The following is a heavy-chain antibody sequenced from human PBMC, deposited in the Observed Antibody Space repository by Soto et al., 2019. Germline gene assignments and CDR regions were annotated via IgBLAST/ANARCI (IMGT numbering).Heavy chain of an antibody. Sequence: QVHLVQSGAEVKKPGASVKVSCKGSGYAFTTYGITWVRQAPGQGLEWMGWLSAHNGNTNYAQKLQGRVTVTRDTSTSTAYMELRSLGSDDTAVYYCARGRYGDYWGQGALVTVSS. CDR2: LSAHNGNT. J-gene: IGHJ4*02. CDR1: GYAFTTYG. V-gene: IGHV1-18*01. D-gene: IGHD1-1*01. CDR3: ARGRYGDY.